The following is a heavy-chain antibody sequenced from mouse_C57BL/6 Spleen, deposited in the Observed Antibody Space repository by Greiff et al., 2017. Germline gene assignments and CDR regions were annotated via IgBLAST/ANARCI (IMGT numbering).Heavy chain of an antibody. D-gene: IGHD2-10*02. V-gene: IGHV8-8*01. CDR1: GFPLGPFGLG. CDR2: IWWVDDR. CDR3: ARPYGNYRTWFAY. Sequence: QVQLKESGPGIFQPSQTLSLTCSFSGFPLGPFGLGVGWFLQPPGKGLEWLAHIWWVDDRYYNPALKSRLTISKETSKNQVFLKIANVETADTATYYCARPYGNYRTWFAYWGQGTLVTVSA. J-gene: IGHJ3*01.